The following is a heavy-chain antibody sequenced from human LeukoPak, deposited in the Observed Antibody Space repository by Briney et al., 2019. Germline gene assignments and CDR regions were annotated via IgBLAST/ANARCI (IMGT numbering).Heavy chain of an antibody. Sequence: SETLSLTCTVFGVSISNYFWSWLRQPAGKGLEWIGRFYASGTTYYNPSLRSRVTLSMDTSKNHFSLKLTSVTAADTAVYYCARTHCGGGSCDTFDPWGQGTLVTVSS. D-gene: IGHD2-21*01. J-gene: IGHJ5*02. V-gene: IGHV4-4*07. CDR1: GVSISNYF. CDR2: FYASGTT. CDR3: ARTHCGGGSCDTFDP.